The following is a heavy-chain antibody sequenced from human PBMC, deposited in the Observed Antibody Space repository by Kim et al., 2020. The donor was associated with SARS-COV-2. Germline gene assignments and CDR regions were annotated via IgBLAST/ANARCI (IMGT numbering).Heavy chain of an antibody. V-gene: IGHV4-34*01. Sequence: SETLSLTCAVYGGSFSGYYWSWIRQPPGKGLEWIGEINHSGSTNYNPSLKSRVTISVDTSKNQFSLKLSSVTAADTAVYYCARGFSDILTGYSASVWGQGTTVTVSS. CDR3: ARGFSDILTGYSASV. CDR1: GGSFSGYY. J-gene: IGHJ6*02. D-gene: IGHD3-9*01. CDR2: INHSGST.